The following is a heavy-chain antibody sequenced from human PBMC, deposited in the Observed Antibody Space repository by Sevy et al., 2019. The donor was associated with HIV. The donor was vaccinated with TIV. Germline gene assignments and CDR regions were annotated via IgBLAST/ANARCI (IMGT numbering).Heavy chain of an antibody. J-gene: IGHJ4*02. CDR3: ARAQQVTMLVVIGGLYFDF. D-gene: IGHD3-22*01. CDR1: GFTFSSYW. CDR2: IKQDMSEK. Sequence: GGSLRLSCAASGFTFSSYWMTWVRQAPGKGLEWVANIKQDMSEKYYADSVKGRFTISRDNARNSLYLQMESLRAEDTAAYYCARAQQVTMLVVIGGLYFDFWGQGTLVTVSS. V-gene: IGHV3-7*01.